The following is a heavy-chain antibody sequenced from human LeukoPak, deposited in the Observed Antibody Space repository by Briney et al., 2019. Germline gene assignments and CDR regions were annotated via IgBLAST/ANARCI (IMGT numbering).Heavy chain of an antibody. V-gene: IGHV4-34*01. CDR1: GGSFSANY. CDR2: ISHSGST. D-gene: IGHD3-9*01. CDR3: ARSSAGYFDLYYFDY. Sequence: PSETLSLTCAVYGGSFSANYWSWIRQPPGKGLEWIGEISHSGSTNYNPSLKSRVTISVDTSKNQFSLKLSSVTAADTAVYYCARSSAGYFDLYYFDYWGQGTLVTVSS. J-gene: IGHJ4*02.